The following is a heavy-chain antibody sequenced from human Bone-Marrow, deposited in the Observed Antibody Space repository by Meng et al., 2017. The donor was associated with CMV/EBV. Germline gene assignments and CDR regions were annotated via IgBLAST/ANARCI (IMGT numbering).Heavy chain of an antibody. J-gene: IGHJ4*02. CDR3: AKDPLRRITIFGVAMRGYYFAY. CDR1: GFTFSSYA. V-gene: IGHV3-23*01. CDR2: ISGSGGST. D-gene: IGHD3-3*01. Sequence: GESLKISCAASGFTFSSYAMSWVRQAPGKGLEWVSAISGSGGSTYYADSVKGRFTISRDNSKNTLYLQMNSLRAEDTAVYYCAKDPLRRITIFGVAMRGYYFAYWGPGNLVNVSS.